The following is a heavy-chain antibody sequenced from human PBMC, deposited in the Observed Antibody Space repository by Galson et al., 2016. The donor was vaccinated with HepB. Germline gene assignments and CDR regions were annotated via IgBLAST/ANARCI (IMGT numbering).Heavy chain of an antibody. CDR2: INTGNGNT. CDR3: ARDRKTDYDCGSGPDV. CDR1: GYTFARHS. Sequence: QSGAEVKKPGASVKVSCKASGYTFARHSMHWVRQAPGQRLEWMGWINTGNGNTKYSQKFQGRVTITRDPSASTAYMELSSLTSEDTAVDYWARDRKTDYDCGSGPDVWGQGTTVTVSS. J-gene: IGHJ6*02. D-gene: IGHD3-3*01. V-gene: IGHV1-3*04.